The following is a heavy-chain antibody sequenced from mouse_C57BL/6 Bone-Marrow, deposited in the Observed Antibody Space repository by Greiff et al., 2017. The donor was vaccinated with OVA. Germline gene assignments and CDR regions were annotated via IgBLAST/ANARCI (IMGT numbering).Heavy chain of an antibody. CDR2: IWTGGGT. CDR1: GFSLTSYA. CDR3: ARSYYGSSPSWFAY. D-gene: IGHD1-1*01. Sequence: VQGVESGPGLVAPSQSLSITCTVSGFSLTSYAISWVRQPPGKGLEWLGVIWTGGGTNYNSALKSRLSISKDNSKSQVFLKMNRLQTDHTARYSWARSYYGSSPSWFAYWGQGTLVTVSA. V-gene: IGHV2-9-1*01. J-gene: IGHJ3*01.